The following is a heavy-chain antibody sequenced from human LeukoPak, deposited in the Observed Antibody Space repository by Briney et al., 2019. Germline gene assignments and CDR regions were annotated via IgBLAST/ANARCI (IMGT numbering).Heavy chain of an antibody. CDR2: IDYNGST. D-gene: IGHD2/OR15-2a*01. Sequence: SETLSLTCTVSGGSVSSRSYHWVWIRQPPGKGLEWIGSIDYNGSTFYNPSLRGRVTKSLDTSKNQFSLKVTSVTAADTAVYYCAGHHPRNTVDFWGQGTLVTVSS. CDR3: AGHHPRNTVDF. CDR1: GGSVSSRSYH. V-gene: IGHV4-39*01. J-gene: IGHJ4*02.